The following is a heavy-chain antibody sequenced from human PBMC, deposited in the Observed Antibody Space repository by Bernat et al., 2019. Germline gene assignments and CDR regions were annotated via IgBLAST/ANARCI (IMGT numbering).Heavy chain of an antibody. Sequence: EVQLVESGGGLIQPGGSLRLSCAASGFTFSSYCMYWVRQAPGKGLVWVAVICDDGSATNYADSVKGRFTISRDNDKNTVYLQMDNLGAEDTAIYYCAGMHCNHTDGNDVWGQGTMVTVSS. J-gene: IGHJ6*02. CDR2: ICDDGSAT. V-gene: IGHV3-74*02. CDR1: GFTFSSYC. CDR3: AGMHCNHTDGNDV. D-gene: IGHD2-15*01.